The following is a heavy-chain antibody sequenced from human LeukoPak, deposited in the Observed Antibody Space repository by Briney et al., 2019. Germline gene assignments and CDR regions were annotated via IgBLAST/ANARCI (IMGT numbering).Heavy chain of an antibody. J-gene: IGHJ4*02. D-gene: IGHD3-16*01. Sequence: GGSLRLSCAASGFTFSRYWMSWVRQAPGKGLEWVANIKEDGNEKYYVDSVKGRFTISRDNAKNSLYLQMEGLRAEDTALYYCARDDEITFGTDSWGQGTLVTVSS. CDR2: IKEDGNEK. CDR1: GFTFSRYW. V-gene: IGHV3-7*01. CDR3: ARDDEITFGTDS.